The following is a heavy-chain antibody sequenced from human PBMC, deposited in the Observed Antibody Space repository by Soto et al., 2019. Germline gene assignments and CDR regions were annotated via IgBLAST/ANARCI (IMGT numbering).Heavy chain of an antibody. Sequence: SETLSLTCAVSGGSTSSSNWWSWVRQPPGKGLEWIGEIYHSGSTNYNPSLKSRVTISVDKSKNQFSLKLSSVTAADTAVYYCALRGYSYGPRVDYWGQGTLVTVSS. J-gene: IGHJ4*02. V-gene: IGHV4-4*02. CDR3: ALRGYSYGPRVDY. D-gene: IGHD5-18*01. CDR2: IYHSGST. CDR1: GGSTSSSNW.